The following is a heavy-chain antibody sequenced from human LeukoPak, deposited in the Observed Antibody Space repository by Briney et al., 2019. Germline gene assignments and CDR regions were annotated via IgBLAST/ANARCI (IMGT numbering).Heavy chain of an antibody. D-gene: IGHD6-13*01. J-gene: IGHJ4*02. CDR3: ARKGGSNWYFYYFDY. Sequence: SETLSLTCTVSGGSISSYYWSWIRQPPGKGLEWIGYIYYSGSTSYNPSLKSRVTMTVDTSKSQFSLKLSSVTATDTAVYYCARKGGSNWYFYYFDYWGQGTLVTVSS. CDR2: IYYSGST. CDR1: GGSISSYY. V-gene: IGHV4-59*08.